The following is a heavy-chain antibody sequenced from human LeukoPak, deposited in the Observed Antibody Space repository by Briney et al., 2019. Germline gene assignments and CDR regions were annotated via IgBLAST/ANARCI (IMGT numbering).Heavy chain of an antibody. V-gene: IGHV3-21*01. J-gene: IGHJ4*02. CDR3: SRDPTYYLRYGYFDY. CDR2: INNVGSHI. D-gene: IGHD1-26*01. Sequence: GGSLRLSCAASGFTFSSYAMSWVRQAPGKGLEWVSSINNVGSHIYYAGSVKGRFTISRDNTKNSLYLQMNSLRAEDTAVYYCSRDPTYYLRYGYFDYWGQGALVTVSS. CDR1: GFTFSSYA.